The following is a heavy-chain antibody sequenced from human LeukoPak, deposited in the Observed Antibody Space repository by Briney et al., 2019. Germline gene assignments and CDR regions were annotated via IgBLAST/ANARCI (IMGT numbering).Heavy chain of an antibody. CDR2: ISAYNGNT. D-gene: IGHD3-22*01. Sequence: ASVKVSCKASGYTFTSYGISWVRQAPGQGLEWMGWISAYNGNTNYAQKLQGRVTMTTDTSTSTAYMELRSLRSNDTAVYYCARDYYDSSGYYYFDYWGQGTLVTVSP. J-gene: IGHJ4*02. V-gene: IGHV1-18*01. CDR3: ARDYYDSSGYYYFDY. CDR1: GYTFTSYG.